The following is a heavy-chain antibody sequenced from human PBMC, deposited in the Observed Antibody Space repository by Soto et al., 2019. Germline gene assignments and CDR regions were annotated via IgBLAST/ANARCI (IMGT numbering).Heavy chain of an antibody. CDR3: ARVPGL. V-gene: IGHV4-30-2*01. Sequence: QLQLQESGSGLVKPSQTLSLTCAVSGGSISSVCYSWSWIRQPPGKVLEWMGYIYHSGSTYYNPSLTRRVTIAVDRSKNQFSLKLSSVTAADTAGYYGARVPGLWGRGTLVTVSS. J-gene: IGHJ2*01. CDR1: GGSISSVCYS. CDR2: IYHSGST.